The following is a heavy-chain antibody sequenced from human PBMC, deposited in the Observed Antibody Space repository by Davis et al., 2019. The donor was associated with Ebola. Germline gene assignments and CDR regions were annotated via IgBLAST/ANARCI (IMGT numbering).Heavy chain of an antibody. CDR2: ITGSGGST. V-gene: IGHV3-23*01. CDR1: GFTFDDYA. CDR3: VKAPDYGHDY. J-gene: IGHJ4*02. D-gene: IGHD4-17*01. Sequence: PGGSLRLSCAASGFTFDDYAMHWVRQPPGKGLEWVSTITGSGGSTYYADSVRGRFTTSRDNPKNTLYLQMNSLRAEDTAVYYCVKAPDYGHDYWGQGTLVTVSS.